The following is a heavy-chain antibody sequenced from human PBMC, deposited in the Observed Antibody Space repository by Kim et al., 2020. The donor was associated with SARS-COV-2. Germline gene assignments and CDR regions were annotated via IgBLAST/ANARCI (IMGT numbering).Heavy chain of an antibody. V-gene: IGHV3-74*01. J-gene: IGHJ4*02. Sequence: GGSLRISCAASGFPFSTDWMHWVRQAPGKGLMWVSRIDGSGTGTSYADSVKGRFTISRDSAKDTLYLQMNSLRADDTAVYYCVRAKYDGNCFGYWGQGTLVTVSS. CDR2: IDGSGTGT. D-gene: IGHD2-15*01. CDR3: VRAKYDGNCFGY. CDR1: GFPFSTDW.